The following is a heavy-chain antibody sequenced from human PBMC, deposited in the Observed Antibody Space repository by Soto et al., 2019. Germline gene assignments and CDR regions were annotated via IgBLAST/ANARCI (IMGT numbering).Heavy chain of an antibody. CDR2: VYHSGTT. CDR3: ARSQTTVTSYDY. J-gene: IGHJ4*02. V-gene: IGHV4-59*01. CDR1: GGSISSYY. D-gene: IGHD4-17*01. Sequence: SETLSLTCTVSGGSISSYYWSWIRQPPGKGPEWIGCVYHSGTTNYNPSLESRVTISLDASKNQFSLTLHSVTAADTAVYYCARSQTTVTSYDYWGQGTLVTVSS.